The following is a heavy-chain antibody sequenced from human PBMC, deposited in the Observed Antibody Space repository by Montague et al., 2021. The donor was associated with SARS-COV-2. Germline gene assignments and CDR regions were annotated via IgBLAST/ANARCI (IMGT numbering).Heavy chain of an antibody. CDR1: GDSMSGSNSY. Sequence: SETLSLTCSVSGDSMSGSNSYWGWIRQPPGKGLESIGSISYTGSTSYNASLKSRVTMSVDTSKNEFSLRLSSVTASDTAVYYCARLYIQKTLVGASRHRWFDPWGQGTLVTVSS. J-gene: IGHJ5*02. CDR2: ISYTGST. D-gene: IGHD1-26*01. V-gene: IGHV4-39*01. CDR3: ARLYIQKTLVGASRHRWFDP.